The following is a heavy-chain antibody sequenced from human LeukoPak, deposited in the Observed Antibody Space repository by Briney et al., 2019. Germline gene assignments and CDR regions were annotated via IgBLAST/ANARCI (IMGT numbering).Heavy chain of an antibody. CDR1: GFTFSDYY. J-gene: IGHJ4*02. V-gene: IGHV3-11*06. D-gene: IGHD6-19*01. CDR2: ISSSSSYT. CDR3: ARDQYSSGWYLIDY. Sequence: GGSLRLSCAASGFTFSDYYMSWIRQAPGKGLEWVSYISSSSSYTNYADSVKGRFTISRDNAKNSLYLQMNSLRAEDTAVYYCARDQYSSGWYLIDYWGQGTLVTVSS.